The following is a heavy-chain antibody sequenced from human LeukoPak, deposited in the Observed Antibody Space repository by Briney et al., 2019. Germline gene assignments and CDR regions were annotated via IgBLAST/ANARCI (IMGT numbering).Heavy chain of an antibody. CDR3: ARSGTLTGYLF. CDR1: GGSISSYY. CDR2: IYYSGNT. J-gene: IGHJ4*02. D-gene: IGHD3-9*01. V-gene: IGHV4-59*01. Sequence: SETLSLTCTVSGGSISSYYWSWIRQAPGKGLEWIGFIYYSGNTNYNPSLQSRVTISVDTSKNQFPLKLSSVTAADTAVYYCARSGTLTGYLFWGQGTLVTVSS.